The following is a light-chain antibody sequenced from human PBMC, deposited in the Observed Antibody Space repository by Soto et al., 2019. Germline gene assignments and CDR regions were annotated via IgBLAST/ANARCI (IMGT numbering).Light chain of an antibody. CDR1: QSISIN. CDR3: PQFRNWPWT. J-gene: IGKJ1*01. V-gene: IGKV3D-15*01. CDR2: AGS. Sequence: EIVLTQSPGTLSVSPGDRVTLSCRASQSISINLAWYQHKPGQAPRLLIHAGSTRATGIPARISGSGSGTEFNLTISSLQSEGFAVYYCPQFRNWPWTFGQGTKVEV.